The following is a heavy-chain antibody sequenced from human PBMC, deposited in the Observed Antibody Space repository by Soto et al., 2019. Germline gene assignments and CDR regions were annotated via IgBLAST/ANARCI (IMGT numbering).Heavy chain of an antibody. Sequence: QVPLVQSGAEVKKPGASVTVSCKTSGYTPTNYDIGWVRQAPGQGLEWMGWISAYNGNTNSAQKLQGRITMTTDTSTRTAYMELRSLRSDDTAVYYGARALYRSGTYYAFDNWGQGTLVTVSS. CDR1: GYTPTNYD. CDR2: ISAYNGNT. J-gene: IGHJ4*02. V-gene: IGHV1-18*01. CDR3: ARALYRSGTYYAFDN. D-gene: IGHD1-26*01.